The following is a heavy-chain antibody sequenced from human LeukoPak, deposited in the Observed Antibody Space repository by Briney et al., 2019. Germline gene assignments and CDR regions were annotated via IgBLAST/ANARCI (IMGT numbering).Heavy chain of an antibody. CDR3: SRGVAAAAEFDY. D-gene: IGHD6-13*01. J-gene: IGHJ4*02. CDR1: GGSFSGYY. Sequence: PSETLSLTCAVYGGSFSGYYWSWIRQPPGKGLEWIGEINHSGSTNYNPSLKSRVTISVDTSKNQFSLKLSSVTAADTAVYYCSRGVAAAAEFDYWGQGTLVAVSS. V-gene: IGHV4-34*01. CDR2: INHSGST.